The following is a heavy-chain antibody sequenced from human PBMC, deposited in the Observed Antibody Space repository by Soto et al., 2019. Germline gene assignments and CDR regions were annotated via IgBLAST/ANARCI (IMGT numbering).Heavy chain of an antibody. CDR3: ARSTGKYSYGWGSSYYGMDV. D-gene: IGHD5-18*01. V-gene: IGHV4-59*01. CDR1: GGSISSYY. CDR2: IYYSGST. Sequence: SETLSLTCTVSGGSISSYYWSWIRQPPGKGLEWIGYIYYSGSTNYNPSLKSRVTISVDTSKNQFSLKLSSVTAADTAVYYFARSTGKYSYGWGSSYYGMDVWGQGTTVTVSS. J-gene: IGHJ6*02.